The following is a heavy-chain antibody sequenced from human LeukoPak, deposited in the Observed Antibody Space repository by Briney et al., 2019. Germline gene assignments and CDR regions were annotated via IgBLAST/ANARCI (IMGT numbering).Heavy chain of an antibody. Sequence: SETLSLTCTVSGGSISSYSWSWIRQPPGKGLEWIGYIYYSGSTNYNPSLKSRVTISVDKFKNQFSLKLSSVTAADAAVYYCARDRVGATTFDYWGQGTLVTVSS. J-gene: IGHJ4*02. CDR1: GGSISSYS. CDR2: IYYSGST. CDR3: ARDRVGATTFDY. V-gene: IGHV4-59*12. D-gene: IGHD1-26*01.